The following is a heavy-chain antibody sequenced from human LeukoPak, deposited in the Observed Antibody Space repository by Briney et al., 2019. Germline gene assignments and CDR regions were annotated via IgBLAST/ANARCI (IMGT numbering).Heavy chain of an antibody. CDR3: ARLGRYTTGYVPFDY. Sequence: SETLSLTCTVSGGSISSGSYYWSWIRQPAGKGLEWIGRIYTSGSTNYNPSLKSRVTISVDTSKNQFSLKLSSVTAADTAVYYCARLGRYTTGYVPFDYWGQGTLVTVSS. J-gene: IGHJ4*02. D-gene: IGHD1-1*01. CDR2: IYTSGST. CDR1: GGSISSGSYY. V-gene: IGHV4-61*02.